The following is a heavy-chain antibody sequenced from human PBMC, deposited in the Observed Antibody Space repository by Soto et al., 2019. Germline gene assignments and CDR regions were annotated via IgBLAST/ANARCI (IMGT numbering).Heavy chain of an antibody. CDR2: ISGSGGST. Sequence: GGSLRLSCASSGFTFSSYAMSWVRQAPGKGLEWVSAISGSGGSTYYADSVKGRFTISRDNSKNTLYLQMNSLRAEDTAVYYCAKDFVEVVVPAASDYWGQGTLVTVSS. J-gene: IGHJ4*02. CDR1: GFTFSSYA. V-gene: IGHV3-23*01. CDR3: AKDFVEVVVPAASDY. D-gene: IGHD2-2*01.